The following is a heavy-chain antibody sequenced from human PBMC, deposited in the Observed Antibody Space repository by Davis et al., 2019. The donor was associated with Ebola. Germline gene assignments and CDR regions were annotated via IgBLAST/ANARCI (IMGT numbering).Heavy chain of an antibody. CDR3: ARDCCGEAFDY. CDR2: IDTDGSTT. CDR1: DFSVNNYM. D-gene: IGHD2-21*01. V-gene: IGHV3-74*01. Sequence: PGGSLRLSCVAADFSVNNYMMWVRQAPGKGLEWVSRIDTDGSTTNYADSVRGRFTISRDNAKNTLFLQMNSLRADDTAVYYCARDCCGEAFDYWGQGTLVTVSS. J-gene: IGHJ4*02.